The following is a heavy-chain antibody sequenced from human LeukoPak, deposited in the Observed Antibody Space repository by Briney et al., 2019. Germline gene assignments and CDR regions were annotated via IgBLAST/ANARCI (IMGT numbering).Heavy chain of an antibody. D-gene: IGHD3-22*01. CDR3: ARGRLYYYDSSGYGHDI. CDR2: INHSGST. V-gene: IGHV4-34*01. J-gene: IGHJ3*02. Sequence: SETLSLTCAVYGGSFSGYYWSWIRQPPGKGLEWIGEINHSGSTNYNPSLKSRVTISVDTSKNQFSLKLGSVTAADTAVYYCARGRLYYYDSSGYGHDIWGQGTMVTVSS. CDR1: GGSFSGYY.